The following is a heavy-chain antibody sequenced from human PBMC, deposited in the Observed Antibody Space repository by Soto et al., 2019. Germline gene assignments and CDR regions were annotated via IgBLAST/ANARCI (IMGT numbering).Heavy chain of an antibody. V-gene: IGHV1-8*01. CDR1: GYTFTSYD. Sequence: GASVKVSCKASGYTFTSYDINWVRQATGQGLEWMGWMNPNSGNTGYAQKFQGRDTMTRNTSISTAYMELSSLRSEDTAVYYCARVDCSSTSCYSTGDYWGQGTLVTVSS. J-gene: IGHJ4*02. D-gene: IGHD2-2*01. CDR3: ARVDCSSTSCYSTGDY. CDR2: MNPNSGNT.